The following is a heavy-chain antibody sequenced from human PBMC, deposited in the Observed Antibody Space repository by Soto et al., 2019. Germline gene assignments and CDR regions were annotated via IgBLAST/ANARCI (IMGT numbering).Heavy chain of an antibody. J-gene: IGHJ4*02. Sequence: SETLSLTCTVSGGSISSSSYYWNWIRQPPGKGLEWIGFIYHSGSTNYNPSLRSRVTISVDTSMNQFSLKLRSVTAADTAVYYCARLYYDSSGYYLLDYWGQGTLVTVSS. CDR1: GGSISSSSYY. CDR3: ARLYYDSSGYYLLDY. CDR2: IYHSGST. D-gene: IGHD3-22*01. V-gene: IGHV4-61*01.